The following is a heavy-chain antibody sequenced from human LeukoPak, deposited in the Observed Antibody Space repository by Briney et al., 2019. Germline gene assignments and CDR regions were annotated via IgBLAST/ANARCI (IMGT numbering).Heavy chain of an antibody. CDR2: IKQGGSEK. Sequence: PGGSLRLSCAASGFTFSSYWMRWVRQAPGKGLEWVANIKQGGSEKDYVDSVKGRFTISRDNAKNSLYLQMNSLRAEDTAVYYCARDLELYYGMDVWGKGTTVTVSS. CDR1: GFTFSSYW. V-gene: IGHV3-7*03. CDR3: ARDLELYYGMDV. D-gene: IGHD1-7*01. J-gene: IGHJ6*04.